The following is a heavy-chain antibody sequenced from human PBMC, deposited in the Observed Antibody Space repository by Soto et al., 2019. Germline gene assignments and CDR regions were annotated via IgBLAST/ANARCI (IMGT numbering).Heavy chain of an antibody. J-gene: IGHJ4*02. Sequence: VGFKRHRRTAAGVTFIGHGVRCVSKAKWKGLEWVSAISGSGGSTDYVDSVKGRFTISRDNSKNTLYLQMNSLRAEDTAVYYCAKLQAYSYGPGAYFDYWGQRTLVTGSS. D-gene: IGHD5-18*01. CDR1: GVTFIGHG. CDR2: ISGSGGST. V-gene: IGHV3-23*01. CDR3: AKLQAYSYGPGAYFDY.